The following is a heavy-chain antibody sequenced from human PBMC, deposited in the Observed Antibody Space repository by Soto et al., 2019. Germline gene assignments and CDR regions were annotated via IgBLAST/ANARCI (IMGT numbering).Heavy chain of an antibody. V-gene: IGHV3-15*01. D-gene: IGHD3-16*01. Sequence: PGGSLRLSCAASGFTFSNAGISWVRQAPGKGLEWVGRIKSKTDGGTTDYAAPVKGRFTISRDDSKNTLYLQMNSLKTEDKAVYYCTTGIMATGRSANDYLGQGNLVTVSS. CDR2: IKSKTDGGTT. CDR3: TTGIMATGRSANDY. J-gene: IGHJ4*02. CDR1: GFTFSNAG.